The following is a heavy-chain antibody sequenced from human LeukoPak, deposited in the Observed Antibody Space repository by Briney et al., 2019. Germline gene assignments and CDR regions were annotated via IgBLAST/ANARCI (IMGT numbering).Heavy chain of an antibody. V-gene: IGHV3-30*18. CDR1: GFTFSSYG. D-gene: IGHD3-22*01. J-gene: IGHJ4*02. CDR3: AKPYYYDSSGYKYYFDY. CDR2: ISYDGSNK. Sequence: SGGSLRLSCAASGFTFSSYGMHWVRQAPGKGLEWVAVISYDGSNKYYADSVKGRFTISRDNSKNTLYLQVNSLRAEDTAVYYCAKPYYYDSSGYKYYFDYWGQGTLVTVSS.